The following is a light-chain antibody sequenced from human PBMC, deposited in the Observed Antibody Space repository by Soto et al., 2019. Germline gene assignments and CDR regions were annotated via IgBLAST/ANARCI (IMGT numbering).Light chain of an antibody. CDR1: SSEVGGYNY. J-gene: IGLJ2*01. CDR2: DVS. Sequence: QSALTQPRSVSGSPGQSVTISCTGTSSEVGGYNYVSWYQQHPGKAPKLMIYDVSKRPSGVPDRFSGSKSGNTASLTISGLQAEDEADYYCCSYAGSSSVVFGGGTKLTVL. CDR3: CSYAGSSSVV. V-gene: IGLV2-11*01.